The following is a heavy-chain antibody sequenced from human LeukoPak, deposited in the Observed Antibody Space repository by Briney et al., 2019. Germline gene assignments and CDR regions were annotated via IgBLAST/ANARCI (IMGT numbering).Heavy chain of an antibody. CDR3: ARDLVTVTKGFDI. D-gene: IGHD4-17*01. CDR2: ISYIGST. CDR1: DDSFSSHY. J-gene: IGHJ3*02. V-gene: IGHV4-59*11. Sequence: PSETLSLTCAVSDDSFSSHYWTWIRQPPGKGLEWIGYISYIGSTNYNPSLKSRVTISIDTSKNQFSLTLCSVTAADTAVYYCARDLVTVTKGFDIWGQGTMVSVSS.